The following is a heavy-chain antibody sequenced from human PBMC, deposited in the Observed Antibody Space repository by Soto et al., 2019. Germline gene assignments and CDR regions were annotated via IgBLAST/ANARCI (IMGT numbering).Heavy chain of an antibody. J-gene: IGHJ6*02. CDR1: TGTFSSYA. V-gene: IGHV1-69*12. Sequence: QVQLVQSGAEVKKPGSSVKVSCKADTGTFSSYAERWVRQAPGQGLEWMGGIIPIFGTANYAQKFQGRVTITADESTSTAYMELSSLRSEDTAVYYCARGRTTVTTLVYYYYYGMDVWGQGTTVTVSS. CDR2: IIPIFGTA. D-gene: IGHD4-17*01. CDR3: ARGRTTVTTLVYYYYYGMDV.